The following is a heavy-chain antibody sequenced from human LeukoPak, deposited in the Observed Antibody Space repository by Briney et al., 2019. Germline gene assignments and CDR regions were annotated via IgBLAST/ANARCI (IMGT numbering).Heavy chain of an antibody. CDR1: GFTFSSYS. CDR3: ARDYYDSSGSSWFGP. V-gene: IGHV3-21*01. Sequence: GGSLRLSCAASGFTFSSYSMNWVRQAPGKGLEWVSSISSGSSFMYYADSVKGRFTISRDNAKNSLYLQMNSLRAKDTALYYCARDYYDSSGSSWFGPWGQGTLVTVSS. D-gene: IGHD3-22*01. CDR2: ISSGSSFM. J-gene: IGHJ5*02.